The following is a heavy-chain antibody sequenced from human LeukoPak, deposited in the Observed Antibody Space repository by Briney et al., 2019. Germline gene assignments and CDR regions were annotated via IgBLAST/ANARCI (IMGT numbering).Heavy chain of an antibody. D-gene: IGHD3-16*01. Sequence: SETLSLTCAVYGGPFSGYYWSWIRQPPGKGLEWIGEINHSGSTNYNPSLKSRVTISVDTSKNQFSLKLSSVTAADTAVYYCARGGGRPMDYWGQGTLVTVSS. CDR2: INHSGST. V-gene: IGHV4-34*01. J-gene: IGHJ4*02. CDR1: GGPFSGYY. CDR3: ARGGGRPMDY.